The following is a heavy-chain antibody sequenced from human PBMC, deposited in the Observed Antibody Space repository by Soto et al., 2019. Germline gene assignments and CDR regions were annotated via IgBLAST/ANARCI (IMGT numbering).Heavy chain of an antibody. J-gene: IGHJ6*02. CDR3: ALRYFVWFFYGMDV. V-gene: IGHV4-34*01. CDR2: INHSGST. Sequence: QVQLQQWGAGLLKPSETLSLTCAVYGGSFSGYYWSWIRQPPGKGLEWIGEINHSGSTNYNPSLKSRVTISVDTSKNQFSLKLSYVTAADTAVYYCALRYFVWFFYGMDVWGQGTTVTVSS. CDR1: GGSFSGYY. D-gene: IGHD3-9*01.